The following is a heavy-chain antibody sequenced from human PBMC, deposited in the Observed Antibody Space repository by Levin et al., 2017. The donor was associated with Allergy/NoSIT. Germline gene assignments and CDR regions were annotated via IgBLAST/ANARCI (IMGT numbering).Heavy chain of an antibody. CDR1: GFSLSTSGMF. J-gene: IGHJ2*01. D-gene: IGHD2-21*02. Sequence: SGPTLVKPTQTLTLTCTFSGFSLSTSGMFVSWIRQPPGKALEWLARIDWDDDTYYSTSLKTRLTISKDTSKNQVVLTMTNMDPVDTATYFCARTRYCGGDCYWYFDRWGRGTLVSVSS. CDR2: IDWDDDT. V-gene: IGHV2-70*11. CDR3: ARTRYCGGDCYWYFDR.